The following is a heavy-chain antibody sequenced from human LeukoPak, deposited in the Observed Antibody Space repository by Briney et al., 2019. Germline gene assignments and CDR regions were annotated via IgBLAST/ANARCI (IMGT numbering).Heavy chain of an antibody. V-gene: IGHV3-23*01. CDR2: INGSGGST. CDR1: GFTFSSYA. J-gene: IGHJ5*02. D-gene: IGHD6-13*01. CDR3: ALPAAGMGWFDP. Sequence: PGGSLRLSCAASGFTFSSYAMSWVRQAPGKGLEWVSAINGSGGSTYYADSVKGRFTISRDNSKNTLYLQMNSLRAEDTAVYYCALPAAGMGWFDPWGQGTLVTVSS.